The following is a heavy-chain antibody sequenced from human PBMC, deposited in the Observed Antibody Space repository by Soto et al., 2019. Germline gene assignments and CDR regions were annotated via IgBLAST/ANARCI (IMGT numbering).Heavy chain of an antibody. V-gene: IGHV3-53*04. CDR2: IYSGGST. J-gene: IGHJ4*02. Sequence: EVQLVESGGGLVQPGGSLRLSCAASGFTVSSNYMSWVRQAPGKGLEWVSVIYSGGSTYYADSVKGRFTISRHNSKNTLYLQMNSLRAEDTAVYYCARWVGSSGWYLFFDYWGQGTLVTVSS. D-gene: IGHD6-19*01. CDR3: ARWVGSSGWYLFFDY. CDR1: GFTVSSNY.